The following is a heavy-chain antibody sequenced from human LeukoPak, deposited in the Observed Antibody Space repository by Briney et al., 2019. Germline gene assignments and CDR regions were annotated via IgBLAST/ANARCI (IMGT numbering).Heavy chain of an antibody. D-gene: IGHD1-26*01. CDR2: TSRDGSNT. CDR3: AREWDLPGAYYMDV. V-gene: IGHV3-74*01. CDR1: EFTFSTYW. Sequence: GGSLRLSCAASEFTFSTYWMHWARQAPGKGLGWVSRTSRDGSNTFYADSAKGRFTISRDNAKNTLYLQMNSLRGDDTAVYYCAREWDLPGAYYMDVWGKGTTVTVSS. J-gene: IGHJ6*03.